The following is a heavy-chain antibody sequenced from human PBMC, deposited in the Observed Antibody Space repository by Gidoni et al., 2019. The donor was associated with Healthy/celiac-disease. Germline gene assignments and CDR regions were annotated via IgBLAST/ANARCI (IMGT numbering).Heavy chain of an antibody. J-gene: IGHJ4*02. Sequence: QVQLVQSGSEVKKPGASVKVSCKASGYTFTGYYMHWVRQAPGQGLEWMGWINPNSGGTNYAQKFQGRVTMTRDTSISTAYMELSRLRSDDTAVYYCARRTYYYDSSGYSGPLYFDYWGQGTLVTVSS. CDR3: ARRTYYYDSSGYSGPLYFDY. CDR2: INPNSGGT. V-gene: IGHV1-2*02. CDR1: GYTFTGYY. D-gene: IGHD3-22*01.